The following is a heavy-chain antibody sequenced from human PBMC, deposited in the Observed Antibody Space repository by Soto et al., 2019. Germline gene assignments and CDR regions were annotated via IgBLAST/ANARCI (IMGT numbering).Heavy chain of an antibody. CDR3: AVVFGRFGVVAAHYDVFDF. V-gene: IGHV1-8*01. D-gene: IGHD2-15*01. CDR2: MNPNSGNT. Sequence: ASVKVSCKASGYTFTSYDINWVRQATGQGLEWMGWMNPNSGNTGYAQKFQGRVTMTRNTSISTAYMELSSLRSEDTAVYYCAVVFGRFGVVAAHYDVFDFWGQGTMVTVSS. CDR1: GYTFTSYD. J-gene: IGHJ3*01.